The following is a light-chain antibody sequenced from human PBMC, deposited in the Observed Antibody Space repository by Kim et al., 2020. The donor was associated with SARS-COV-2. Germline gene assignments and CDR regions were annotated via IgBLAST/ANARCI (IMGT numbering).Light chain of an antibody. Sequence: GKTVTSSCTRSSGSIASNYGQWYQQRPGSAPTTVIYEDNQRPSGVPDRFSGSIDSSSNSASLTISGLKTEDEADYYCQSYDSSNYVFGTGTKVTVL. J-gene: IGLJ1*01. V-gene: IGLV6-57*03. CDR2: EDN. CDR3: QSYDSSNYV. CDR1: SGSIASNY.